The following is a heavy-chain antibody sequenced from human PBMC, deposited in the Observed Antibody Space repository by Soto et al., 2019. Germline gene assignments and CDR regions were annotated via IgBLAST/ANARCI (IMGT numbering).Heavy chain of an antibody. CDR3: ALRSMAVVPEY. CDR1: GDSISTYY. Sequence: QVQLQESGPGLVKPSETLSLTCAVSGDSISTYYCMWIRQPPGKGLESIGYLYYGRSANYNPSLKSRVTLSVDTSTNQCSLTLSSMTAADTVVYYCALRSMAVVPEYWGQGTLVTVSS. V-gene: IGHV4-59*01. D-gene: IGHD3-22*01. J-gene: IGHJ4*02. CDR2: LYYGRSA.